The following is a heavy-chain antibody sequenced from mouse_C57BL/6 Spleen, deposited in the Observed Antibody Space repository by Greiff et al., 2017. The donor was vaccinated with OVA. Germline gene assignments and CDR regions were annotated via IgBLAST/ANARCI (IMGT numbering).Heavy chain of an antibody. V-gene: IGHV1-26*01. D-gene: IGHD1-1*01. J-gene: IGHJ4*01. CDR1: GYTFTDYY. CDR2: INPNNGGT. CDR3: ARRWSTVRGDYYAMDY. Sequence: VQLQQSGPELVKPGASVKISCKASGYTFTDYYMNWVKQSHGKSLEWIGDINPNNGGTSYNQKFKGKATLTVDKSSSTAYLELRSLTSEDSAVYYCARRWSTVRGDYYAMDYWGQGTSVTVSS.